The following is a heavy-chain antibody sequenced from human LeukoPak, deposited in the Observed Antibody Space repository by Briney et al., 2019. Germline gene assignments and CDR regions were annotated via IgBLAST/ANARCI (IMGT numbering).Heavy chain of an antibody. D-gene: IGHD2-2*02. CDR1: GGSISSSTYY. CDR2: IYYSGST. J-gene: IGHJ4*02. Sequence: PSETLSLTCTVSGGSISSSTYYWGWIRQPPGKGLEWIGSIYYSGSTYYNPSLKSRVTISVDTSKNQFSLKLSSVTAADTAVYYCARPNHKDHCSSTSCYRYFDYWSQGTLVTVSS. V-gene: IGHV4-39*07. CDR3: ARPNHKDHCSSTSCYRYFDY.